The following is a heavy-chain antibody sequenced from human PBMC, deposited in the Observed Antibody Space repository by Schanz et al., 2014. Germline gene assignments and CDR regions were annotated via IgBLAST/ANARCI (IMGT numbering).Heavy chain of an antibody. V-gene: IGHV3-23*04. J-gene: IGHJ4*02. Sequence: EVHVVESGGGLVQPGGSLRLSCATSGFSFSSYAINWVRQAPGKGLEWVSGISGSGASTYYADSVKGRFTISRDNSNKTVDLQMNSLRAEDTALYYCVRDELLWFGEVLSLDYWGQGALVTVSS. CDR2: ISGSGAST. D-gene: IGHD3-10*01. CDR1: GFSFSSYA. CDR3: VRDELLWFGEVLSLDY.